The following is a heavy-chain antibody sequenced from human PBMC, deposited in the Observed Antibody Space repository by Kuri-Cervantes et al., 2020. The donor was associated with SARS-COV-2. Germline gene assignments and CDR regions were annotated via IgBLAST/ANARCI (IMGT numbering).Heavy chain of an antibody. Sequence: ASVKVSCKASGYTFTGYCMHWVRQAPGQGLEWMGWINPNSGGTNYAQKFQGRVTMTRDTSISTAYMELSRLRSDDTAVYYCARDWAYVDPGYFDYWGQGTLVTVSS. CDR2: INPNSGGT. CDR1: GYTFTGYC. V-gene: IGHV1-2*02. J-gene: IGHJ4*02. D-gene: IGHD3-10*01. CDR3: ARDWAYVDPGYFDY.